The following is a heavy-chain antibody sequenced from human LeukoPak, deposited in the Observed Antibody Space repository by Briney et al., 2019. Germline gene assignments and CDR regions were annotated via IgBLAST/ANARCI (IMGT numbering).Heavy chain of an antibody. CDR2: IYYSGST. J-gene: IGHJ4*02. CDR3: ARHPVAGYFDY. D-gene: IGHD6-19*01. V-gene: IGHV4-59*08. CDR1: GGSISSYY. Sequence: SETLSLTCTVSGGSISSYYWSWIRQPPGKGLERIGYIYYSGSTNYNPSLKSRVTISVDTSKNQFSLKLSSVTAADTAVYYCARHPVAGYFDYWGQGTLVTVSS.